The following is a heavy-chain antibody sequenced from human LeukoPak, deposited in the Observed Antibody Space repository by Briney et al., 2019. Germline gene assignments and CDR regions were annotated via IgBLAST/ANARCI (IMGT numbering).Heavy chain of an antibody. CDR3: AKRGVVIRVILVGFHKEAYYFDS. J-gene: IGHJ4*02. CDR1: GITLSNYG. D-gene: IGHD3-22*01. V-gene: IGHV3-23*01. CDR2: ISGSGGNT. Sequence: PGGSLRLSCSVSGITLSNYGMSGVRQAPGKGLEWVAGISGSGGNTNYADSVKGRFTISRDNPKNTLHLQMNSLRAEDTAVYFCAKRGVVIRVILVGFHKEAYYFDSWGQGALVTVSS.